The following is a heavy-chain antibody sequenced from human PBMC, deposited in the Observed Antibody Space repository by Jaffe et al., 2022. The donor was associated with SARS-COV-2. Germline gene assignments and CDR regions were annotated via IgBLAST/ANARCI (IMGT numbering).Heavy chain of an antibody. J-gene: IGHJ5*02. V-gene: IGHV4-39*01. Sequence: QLQLQESGPGLVKPSETLSLTCTVSGGSISDSNYYWGWIRQAPGKGLEWIGSIFYTGSTYYNPSLKSRVTISVDTSKEQFSLKLSSVTAADTAVYYCATILRFCSGGECEVGWFDPWGQGTLVTVSS. CDR2: IFYTGST. D-gene: IGHD2-15*01. CDR1: GGSISDSNYY. CDR3: ATILRFCSGGECEVGWFDP.